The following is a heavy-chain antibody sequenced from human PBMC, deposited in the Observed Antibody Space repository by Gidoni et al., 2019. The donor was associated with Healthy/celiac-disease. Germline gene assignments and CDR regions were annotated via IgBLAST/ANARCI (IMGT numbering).Heavy chain of an antibody. CDR3: ARGLVAALDGHYYYYDYGMDV. V-gene: IGHV4-61*02. D-gene: IGHD6-13*01. CDR1: GGSISSGSYY. J-gene: IGHJ6*02. Sequence: QVQLQESGPGLVKPSQTLSLTCTVSGGSISSGSYYWSWIRQPAGKGLEWIGRIYTSGSTNYNPSLKSRVTISVDTSKNQFSLKLSSVTAADTAVYYCARGLVAALDGHYYYYDYGMDVWGQGTTVTVSS. CDR2: IYTSGST.